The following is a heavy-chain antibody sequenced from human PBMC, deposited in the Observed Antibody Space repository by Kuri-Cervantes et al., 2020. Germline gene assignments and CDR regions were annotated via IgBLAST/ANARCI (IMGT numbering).Heavy chain of an antibody. V-gene: IGHV7-4-1*02. Sequence: ASVKVSCKASGYTFTSYAMNWVRQAPGQGLEWMGWINTNTGNPTYAQGFTGRFVFSLDTSVSTAYLQISSLKAEDTAVYYCARDLTVSRALNPGGTIQGYWGQGTLVTVSS. CDR1: GYTFTSYA. CDR2: INTNTGNP. D-gene: IGHD4-23*01. CDR3: ARDLTVSRALNPGGTIQGY. J-gene: IGHJ4*02.